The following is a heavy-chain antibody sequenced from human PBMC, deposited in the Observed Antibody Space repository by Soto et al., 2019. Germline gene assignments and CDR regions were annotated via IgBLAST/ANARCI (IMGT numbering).Heavy chain of an antibody. V-gene: IGHV4-39*01. J-gene: IGHJ4*02. Sequence: SETLSLTCTVSGGSISSSSYYWGWIRQPPGKGLEWIGSIYYSGSTYYNPSLKSRVTISVDTSKNQFSLKLSSVTAADTAVYYCARLGYGGYRGPVFDYWGQGTLVTVSS. CDR2: IYYSGST. CDR3: ARLGYGGYRGPVFDY. D-gene: IGHD5-12*01. CDR1: GGSISSSSYY.